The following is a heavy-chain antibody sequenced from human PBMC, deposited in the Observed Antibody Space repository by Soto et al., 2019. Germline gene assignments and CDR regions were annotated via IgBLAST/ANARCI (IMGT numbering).Heavy chain of an antibody. J-gene: IGHJ4*02. CDR2: ISGSGGST. D-gene: IGHD3-22*01. CDR3: AKTPTYYYDSSGYFRFDY. V-gene: IGHV3-23*01. CDR1: GFTFSSYA. Sequence: GGSLRLSCAASGFTFSSYAMSWVRQAPGKGLEWVSAISGSGGSTYYADSVKGRFTISRDNSKNTLYLQMNSLRAEDTAVYYCAKTPTYYYDSSGYFRFDYWGQGTLVTVSS.